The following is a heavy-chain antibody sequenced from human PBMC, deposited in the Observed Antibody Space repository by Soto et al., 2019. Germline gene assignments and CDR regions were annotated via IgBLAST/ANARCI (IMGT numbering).Heavy chain of an antibody. Sequence: LRLSCAASGFTFSSYAMHWVRQAPGKGLEWVAVISYDGSNKYYADSVKGRFTISRDNSKNTLYLQMNSLRAEDTAVYYCARDLRAGYSGYGFDYWGQGTLVTVSS. V-gene: IGHV3-30-3*01. J-gene: IGHJ4*02. CDR2: ISYDGSNK. CDR3: ARDLRAGYSGYGFDY. D-gene: IGHD5-12*01. CDR1: GFTFSSYA.